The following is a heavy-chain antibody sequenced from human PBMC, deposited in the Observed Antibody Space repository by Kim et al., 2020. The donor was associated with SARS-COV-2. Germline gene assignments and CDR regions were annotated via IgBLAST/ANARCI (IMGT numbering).Heavy chain of an antibody. J-gene: IGHJ4*02. CDR1: GITFSSYA. D-gene: IGHD6-13*01. CDR2: ISGSGGTT. V-gene: IGHV3-23*01. CDR3: ANHIAPAARGPFDY. Sequence: GGSLRLSCAASGITFSSYAMSWVRQAPGQGLQWVSAISGSGGTTYYADSVKGRFTISRDNSANTLYLQMNGLRDEDTAVYFCANHIAPAARGPFDYWGQGTLVTVSS.